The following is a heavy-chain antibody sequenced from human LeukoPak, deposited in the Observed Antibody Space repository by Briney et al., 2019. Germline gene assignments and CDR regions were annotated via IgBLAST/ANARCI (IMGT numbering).Heavy chain of an antibody. J-gene: IGHJ4*02. CDR3: ARCGGDCRN. CDR2: INHSGST. Sequence: PSETLSLTCAVYGGSFSGYYWSWIRQPPGKGLEWIGEINHSGSTNYNPSLKSRVTISVDTSKNQFSLKLSSVTAAGTAVYYCARCGGDCRNWGQGTLVTVSS. V-gene: IGHV4-34*01. CDR1: GGSFSGYY. D-gene: IGHD2-21*02.